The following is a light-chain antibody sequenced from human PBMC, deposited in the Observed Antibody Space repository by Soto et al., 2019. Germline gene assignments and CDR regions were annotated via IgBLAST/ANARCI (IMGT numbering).Light chain of an antibody. Sequence: EIVLTQSPATLSLSPGERATLSCRASQSVSSYVAWYQQKPGQAPRLLIYDGSKRATGIPARFSGSGSGTDFTLTISSLEPEDFAVYCCQQRSNWPLTFGGGTKVEIK. V-gene: IGKV3-11*01. CDR2: DGS. J-gene: IGKJ4*01. CDR3: QQRSNWPLT. CDR1: QSVSSY.